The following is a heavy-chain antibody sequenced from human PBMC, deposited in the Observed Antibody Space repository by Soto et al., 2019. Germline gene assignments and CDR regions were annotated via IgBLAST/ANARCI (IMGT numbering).Heavy chain of an antibody. D-gene: IGHD4-17*01. CDR1: GFTVSSNY. J-gene: IGHJ6*03. Sequence: PGGSLRLSCAASGFTVSSNYMSWVRQAPGKGLEWVSVIYSGGSTYYADSVKGRFTISRDNSKNTLYPQMNSLRAEDTAVYYCARSPTVTTHYSYSYMDVWGKGTTVTVSS. CDR2: IYSGGST. CDR3: ARSPTVTTHYSYSYMDV. V-gene: IGHV3-66*01.